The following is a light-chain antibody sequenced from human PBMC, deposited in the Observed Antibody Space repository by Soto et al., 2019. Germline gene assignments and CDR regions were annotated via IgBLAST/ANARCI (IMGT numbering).Light chain of an antibody. V-gene: IGKV2-28*01. CDR2: LGS. Sequence: DIVMTQSPLSLPVTPGEPASISCRSSQSLLHSNGYTYLDWYLQKPGQTPQLLIYLGSNRASGVPDRFSGSGSGTDFTVKISRVEAEDVRVYSCMQTLQTSYSFGQGTKLEIK. CDR1: QSLLHSNGYTY. J-gene: IGKJ2*01. CDR3: MQTLQTSYS.